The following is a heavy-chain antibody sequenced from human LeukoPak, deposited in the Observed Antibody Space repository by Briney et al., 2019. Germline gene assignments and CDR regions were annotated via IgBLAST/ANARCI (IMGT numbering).Heavy chain of an antibody. CDR3: ARDISWGSTIDY. Sequence: GGSLRLSCAASGFTFNSYAMHWVRQTPGKGLEWVAVISYDGSNKLYADSVKGRLTISRDSSKNTLYLQMNSLRAEDTALYYCARDISWGSTIDYWGQGTLVTVSS. J-gene: IGHJ4*02. CDR2: ISYDGSNK. D-gene: IGHD3-16*01. V-gene: IGHV3-30-3*01. CDR1: GFTFNSYA.